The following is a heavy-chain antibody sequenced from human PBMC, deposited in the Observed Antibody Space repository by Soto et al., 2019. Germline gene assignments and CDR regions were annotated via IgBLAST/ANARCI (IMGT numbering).Heavy chain of an antibody. Sequence: EVQLVESGGGLVQPVGSLRLSCAASGFTFRNYWMHWVRQAPGKGLVWVSRVNSDGDTTYYADSVKGRFTISRDNAKNTLHLQMNSLGAEDTAVYYCASNYAYAEGYYFYGIDVWGQGTTVTVSS. CDR1: GFTFRNYW. V-gene: IGHV3-74*01. J-gene: IGHJ6*02. CDR3: ASNYAYAEGYYFYGIDV. CDR2: VNSDGDTT. D-gene: IGHD3-16*01.